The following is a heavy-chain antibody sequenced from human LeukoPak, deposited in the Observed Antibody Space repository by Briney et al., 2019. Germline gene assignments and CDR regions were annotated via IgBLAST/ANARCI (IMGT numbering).Heavy chain of an antibody. J-gene: IGHJ4*02. CDR3: ARDLSSGYYVRTHHFDY. D-gene: IGHD3-22*01. CDR2: IIPIFGTA. CDR1: GGTFSSYA. Sequence: EASVKVSCKASGGTFSSYAISWVRQAPGQGLEWMGRIIPIFGTANYAQKFQGRVTITTDESTSTAYMELSSLRSEDTAVYYCARDLSSGYYVRTHHFDYWRQGTLVTVSS. V-gene: IGHV1-69*05.